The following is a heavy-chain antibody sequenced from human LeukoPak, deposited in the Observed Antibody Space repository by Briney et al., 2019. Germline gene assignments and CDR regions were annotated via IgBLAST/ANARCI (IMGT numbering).Heavy chain of an antibody. CDR1: GFTFSSYA. CDR3: ARSSMEYYDFWSGSANWFNP. CDR2: ISGSGGST. J-gene: IGHJ5*02. D-gene: IGHD3-3*01. Sequence: PGGSLRLSCAASGFTFSSYAMSWVRQAPGKGLEWVSAISGSGGSTYYADSVKGRFTISRDNAKNSLYLQMNSLRDEDTAVYYCARSSMEYYDFWSGSANWFNPWGQGTLVTVSS. V-gene: IGHV3-23*01.